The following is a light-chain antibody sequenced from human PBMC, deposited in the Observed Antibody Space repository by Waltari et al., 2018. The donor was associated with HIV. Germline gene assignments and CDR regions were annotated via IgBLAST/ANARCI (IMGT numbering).Light chain of an antibody. V-gene: IGKV3D-15*01. J-gene: IGKJ5*01. CDR3: QQYYKWPLT. Sequence: EIVMLQSPATLSVSPGERATLSCRASQSVSSKLAWYQQKPGQAPRLLIYGASIRSTGIPGRFSGSESGTEFILTISSLQSEDCAVYYCQQYYKWPLTFGQGTRLEIK. CDR1: QSVSSK. CDR2: GAS.